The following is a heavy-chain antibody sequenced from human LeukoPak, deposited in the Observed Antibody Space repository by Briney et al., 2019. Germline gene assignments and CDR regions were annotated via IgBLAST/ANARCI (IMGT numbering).Heavy chain of an antibody. J-gene: IGHJ4*02. CDR1: GGTFSSYA. Sequence: SVKVSCKASGGTFSSYAISWVRQAPGQGLEWMGGIIPIFGTANYAQKFQGRVTITADESTSTAYMELSSLRSEDTAVYYCARGGVDIVATWVYYFDYWGQGTLVTVSS. D-gene: IGHD5-12*01. CDR3: ARGGVDIVATWVYYFDY. V-gene: IGHV1-69*01. CDR2: IIPIFGTA.